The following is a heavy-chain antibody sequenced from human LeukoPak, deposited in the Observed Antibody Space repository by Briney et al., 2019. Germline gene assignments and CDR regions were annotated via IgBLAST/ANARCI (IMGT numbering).Heavy chain of an antibody. J-gene: IGHJ4*02. D-gene: IGHD3-22*01. CDR1: GDSISGYY. CDR2: MYTSGST. CDR3: ARGRAYYDSSGYFNY. V-gene: IGHV4-4*07. Sequence: SETLSLTCTVSGDSISGYYWNWIRQPAGKGLEWIGRMYTSGSTNYNPSLQSRVIMSVDTSKNQFSLGLNSVTAADTAVYYCARGRAYYDSSGYFNYWGQGILVTVSS.